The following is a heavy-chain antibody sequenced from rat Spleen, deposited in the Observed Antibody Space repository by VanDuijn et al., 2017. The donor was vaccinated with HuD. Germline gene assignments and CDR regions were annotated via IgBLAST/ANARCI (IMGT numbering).Heavy chain of an antibody. J-gene: IGHJ2*01. CDR1: GFSLIRNG. CDR3: ARLTIGS. CDR2: ISSGGNT. Sequence: QVQLKESGPGLVQPSQTLSLTCTVSGFSLIRNGVSWVRQPPGKGLEWIAAISSGGNTYYNSALKSRLSISRDTSKSQVFLKMNSLQTEDTAMYFCARLTIGSWGQGVMVTVSS. V-gene: IGHV2S12*01. D-gene: IGHD1-3*01.